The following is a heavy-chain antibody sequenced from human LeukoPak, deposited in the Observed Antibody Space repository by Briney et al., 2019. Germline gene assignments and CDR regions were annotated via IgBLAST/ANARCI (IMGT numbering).Heavy chain of an antibody. J-gene: IGHJ6*04. CDR2: IYYSGST. Sequence: SETLSLTCTVSGGSISSYYWSWIRQPPGKGLEWIGYIYYSGSTNYNPSLKSRVTISVDTSKNQFSLKLSSVTAADTAVYYCARVRREGLRFLEWFAIWGKGTTVTVSS. CDR1: GGSISSYY. CDR3: ARVRREGLRFLEWFAI. V-gene: IGHV4-59*01. D-gene: IGHD3-3*01.